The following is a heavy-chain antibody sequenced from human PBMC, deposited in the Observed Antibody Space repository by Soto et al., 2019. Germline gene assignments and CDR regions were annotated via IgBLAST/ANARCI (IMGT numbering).Heavy chain of an antibody. V-gene: IGHV1-69*13. D-gene: IGHD3-22*01. CDR2: IIPIFGTA. CDR1: GGTFSSYA. Sequence: ASVKVSFKASGGTFSSYAISWLRQAPGQGLEWMGGIIPIFGTANYAQKFQGRVTITADESTSTAYMELSSLRSEDTAVYYCARDYYDSSGPRAYYYYGMDVWGQGTTVTVSS. J-gene: IGHJ6*02. CDR3: ARDYYDSSGPRAYYYYGMDV.